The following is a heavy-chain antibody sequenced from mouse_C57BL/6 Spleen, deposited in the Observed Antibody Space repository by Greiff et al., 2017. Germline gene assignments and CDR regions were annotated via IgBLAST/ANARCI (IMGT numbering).Heavy chain of an antibody. J-gene: IGHJ2*01. Sequence: QVQLQQSGPELVQPGASVKISCKASGYAFSSSWMNWVKQRPGKGLEWIGRLYPGDGDTNYNGKFKGKATLTADKSSSTAYMQLSSLTSEDSAVYFCARDYYGSSLDYWGQGTTLTVSS. CDR1: GYAFSSSW. CDR2: LYPGDGDT. CDR3: ARDYYGSSLDY. D-gene: IGHD1-1*01. V-gene: IGHV1-82*01.